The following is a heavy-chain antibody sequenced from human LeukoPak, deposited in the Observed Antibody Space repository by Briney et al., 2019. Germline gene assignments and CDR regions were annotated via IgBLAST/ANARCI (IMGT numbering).Heavy chain of an antibody. J-gene: IGHJ6*02. D-gene: IGHD3-22*01. Sequence: ASVKVSCKASGYTFTSYGISWVRQAPGQGREWMGWISAYNGNTNYAQKLQGRVTMTTDTSTSTAYMELRSLRSDDTAVYYCATLTYYYDSSGYPHYYYGMDVWGQGTTVTVSS. CDR3: ATLTYYYDSSGYPHYYYGMDV. CDR2: ISAYNGNT. V-gene: IGHV1-18*01. CDR1: GYTFTSYG.